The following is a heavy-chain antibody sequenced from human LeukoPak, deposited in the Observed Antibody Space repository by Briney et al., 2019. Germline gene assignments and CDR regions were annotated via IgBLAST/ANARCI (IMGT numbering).Heavy chain of an antibody. J-gene: IGHJ5*02. CDR2: IIPIFGTA. CDR3: ARDQMWESNWFDP. Sequence: SVKVSCKASGGTFRSYAISWVRQAPGQGLEWMGRIIPIFGTANYAQKFQGRVTITTGESTSTAYMELSSLRSEDTAVYYCARDQMWESNWFDPWGQGTLVTVSS. V-gene: IGHV1-69*05. CDR1: GGTFRSYA. D-gene: IGHD1-26*01.